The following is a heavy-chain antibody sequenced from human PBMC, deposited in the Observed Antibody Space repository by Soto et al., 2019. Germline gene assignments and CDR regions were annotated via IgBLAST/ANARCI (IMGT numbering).Heavy chain of an antibody. Sequence: GGSLRLSCAASGFTFSSYALSWVRQAPGKGLEWVSVISGSGGSTYYADSVKGRFTISKDYAKNMLYLQMNSLRDEDTAVYYCAKFKGFNWNYVFDYWGQGVPVTVSS. V-gene: IGHV3-23*01. D-gene: IGHD1-7*01. CDR1: GFTFSSYA. CDR3: AKFKGFNWNYVFDY. J-gene: IGHJ4*02. CDR2: ISGSGGST.